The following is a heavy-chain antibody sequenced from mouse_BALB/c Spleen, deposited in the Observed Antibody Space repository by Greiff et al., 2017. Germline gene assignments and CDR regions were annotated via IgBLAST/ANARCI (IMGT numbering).Heavy chain of an antibody. CDR3: TRGTGN. Sequence: EVQGVESGGGLVKPGGSLKLSCAASGFTFSSYTMSWVRQTPEKRLEWVATISSGGSYTYYPDSVKGRFTISRDNAKNTLYLQLSSLKSEDTAMYYCTRGTGNWGQGTLVTVSA. CDR2: ISSGGSYT. D-gene: IGHD4-1*01. J-gene: IGHJ3*01. V-gene: IGHV5-6-4*01. CDR1: GFTFSSYT.